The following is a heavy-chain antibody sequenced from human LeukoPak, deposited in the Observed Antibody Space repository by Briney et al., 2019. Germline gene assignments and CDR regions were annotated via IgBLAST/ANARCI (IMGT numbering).Heavy chain of an antibody. CDR3: ASIVLLWFGELSPPGD. J-gene: IGHJ4*02. CDR2: IYYSGST. D-gene: IGHD3-10*01. Sequence: SETLSLTCTVSGGSISSSSYYWGWIRQPPGKGLEWIGSIYYSGSTYYNPSLKSRVTISVDTSKNQFSLKLSSVTAADTAVYYCASIVLLWFGELSPPGDWGQGTLVTVSS. V-gene: IGHV4-39*01. CDR1: GGSISSSSYY.